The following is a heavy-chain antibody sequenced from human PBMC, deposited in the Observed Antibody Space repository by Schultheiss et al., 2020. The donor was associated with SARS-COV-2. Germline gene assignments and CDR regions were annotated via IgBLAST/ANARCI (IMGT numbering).Heavy chain of an antibody. CDR3: ARDQYCGGDCPTHFDY. CDR2: TYYRSKWYN. CDR1: GDSVSSNSAA. D-gene: IGHD2-21*02. J-gene: IGHJ4*02. Sequence: SQTLSLTCAISGDSVSSNSAAWNWIRQSPSRGLEWLGRTYYRSKWYNDYAVSVKSRITINPDTSKNQFSLQLNSVTPEDTAVYYCARDQYCGGDCPTHFDYWGQGTLVTVSS. V-gene: IGHV6-1*01.